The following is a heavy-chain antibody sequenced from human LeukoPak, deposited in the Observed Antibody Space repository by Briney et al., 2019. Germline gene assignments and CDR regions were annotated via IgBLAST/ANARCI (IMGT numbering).Heavy chain of an antibody. D-gene: IGHD6-19*01. CDR2: TYYRSNWYN. Sequence: SQTVSHICALCGDIVSSNIAAWHWVRQSPSRGLEWLGRTYYRSNWYNDYAVSVKSRITINPDTSKNQFSLQLNSVTPDDTAVYCCARDLGGWYRLDYWGQGTLVTVSS. V-gene: IGHV6-1*01. CDR3: ARDLGGWYRLDY. CDR1: GDIVSSNIAA. J-gene: IGHJ4*02.